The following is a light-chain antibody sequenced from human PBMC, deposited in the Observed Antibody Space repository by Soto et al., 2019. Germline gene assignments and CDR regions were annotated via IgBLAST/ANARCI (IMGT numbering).Light chain of an antibody. CDR1: SSDVGGYNF. CDR2: EVT. J-gene: IGLJ3*02. CDR3: SSFGGGNKVL. V-gene: IGLV2-8*01. Sequence: QSALTQPPSASGSPGQSITISCTGTSSDVGGYNFVSWYQQHPGKVPKPVIYEVTKRPSGVPDRFSGSKSGNTASLTVSGLLPDDEADYHCSSFGGGNKVLFGGGTKLTVL.